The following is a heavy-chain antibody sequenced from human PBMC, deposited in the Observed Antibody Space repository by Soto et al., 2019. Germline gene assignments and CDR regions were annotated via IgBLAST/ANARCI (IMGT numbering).Heavy chain of an antibody. CDR2: ISGSGGST. Sequence: GGSLRLSCAASGFTFSSYAMSWVRQAPGKGLEWVSAISGSGGSTYYADSVKGRFTISRDNSKNTLYLQMNSLRAEDTAVYYCALWIGAIVATMTDYWGQGTLVTVSS. D-gene: IGHD5-12*01. CDR3: ALWIGAIVATMTDY. J-gene: IGHJ4*02. CDR1: GFTFSSYA. V-gene: IGHV3-23*01.